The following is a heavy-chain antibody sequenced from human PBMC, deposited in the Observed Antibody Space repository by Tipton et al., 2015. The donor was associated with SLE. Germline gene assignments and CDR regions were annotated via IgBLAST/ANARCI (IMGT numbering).Heavy chain of an antibody. V-gene: IGHV4-59*01. CDR3: ARRYCSSTSCYTGGGWFDP. Sequence: TLSLTCTVSGDSISSYYWNWIRQPPGKGLEWLGYVYYSGGTNYNPSLKSRVTISVDTSKNQFSLRLSSVTAADTAVYYCARRYCSSTSCYTGGGWFDPWGQGTLVTVSS. CDR1: GDSISSYY. CDR2: VYYSGGT. D-gene: IGHD2-2*02. J-gene: IGHJ5*02.